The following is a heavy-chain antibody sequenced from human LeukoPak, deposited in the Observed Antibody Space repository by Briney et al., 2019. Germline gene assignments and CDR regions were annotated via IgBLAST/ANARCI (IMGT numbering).Heavy chain of an antibody. J-gene: IGHJ4*02. D-gene: IGHD3-22*01. Sequence: ASVKVSCKASGYTFTSYGISWVRQAPGQGLEWMGWINPNSGGTNYAQKFQGRVTMTRDTSISTAYMELSRLRSDDTAVYYCARVKTMIIVVSLFDYWGQGTLVTVSS. CDR1: GYTFTSYG. CDR3: ARVKTMIIVVSLFDY. CDR2: INPNSGGT. V-gene: IGHV1-2*02.